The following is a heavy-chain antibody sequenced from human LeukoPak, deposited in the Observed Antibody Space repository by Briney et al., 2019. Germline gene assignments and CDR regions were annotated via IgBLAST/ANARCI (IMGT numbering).Heavy chain of an antibody. CDR2: NYHSAST. CDR1: GGSISSNY. CDR3: ARFLYAGDY. Sequence: SETLSLTCTVSGGSISSNYWSWIRQSPGKGLEWIGYNYHSASTNYNPALKSRVTISEDTSKNQFSLKLSSVTAADTAVYYCARFLYAGDYWGQGTLVTVSS. J-gene: IGHJ4*02. V-gene: IGHV4-59*12. D-gene: IGHD2/OR15-2a*01.